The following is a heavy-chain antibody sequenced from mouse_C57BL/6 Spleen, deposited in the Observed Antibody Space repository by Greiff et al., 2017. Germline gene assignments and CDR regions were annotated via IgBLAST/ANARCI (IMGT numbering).Heavy chain of an antibody. Sequence: QVQLQQPGAELVRPGTSVKLSCKASGYTFTSYWMHWVKQRPGQGLEWIGVIDPSDSYTNYNQKFQGKATLTVDTSSSTAYMQLSSLTSEDSAVYVVSRYGLSGPNWYFDVWGTGTTVTVSS. CDR3: SRYGLSGPNWYFDV. D-gene: IGHD1-3*01. V-gene: IGHV1-59*01. J-gene: IGHJ1*03. CDR1: GYTFTSYW. CDR2: IDPSDSYT.